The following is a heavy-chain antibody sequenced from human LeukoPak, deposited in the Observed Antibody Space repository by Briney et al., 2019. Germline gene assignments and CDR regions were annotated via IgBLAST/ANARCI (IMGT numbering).Heavy chain of an antibody. J-gene: IGHJ5*02. D-gene: IGHD1-26*01. CDR1: GGTFTSYA. V-gene: IGHV1-69*13. Sequence: SVKVSCKTSGGTFTSYAITWVRQAPGQGLEWMGKIIPISGTTNYAQKFQGRVTFTADESTSTAYMELSSLRSEDTALYYCARKLRLGGNWFDPWGQGTLATVSS. CDR2: IIPISGTT. CDR3: ARKLRLGGNWFDP.